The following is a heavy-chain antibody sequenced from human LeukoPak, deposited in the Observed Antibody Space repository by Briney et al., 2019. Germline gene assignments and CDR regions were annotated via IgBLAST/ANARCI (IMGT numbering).Heavy chain of an antibody. J-gene: IGHJ4*02. CDR2: IRSKPDGGTT. CDR3: TTDRWEDNY. D-gene: IGHD1-26*01. V-gene: IGHV3-15*01. CDR1: GFTFSNAW. Sequence: KPGGSLRLSCTASGFTFSNAWMSWVRQAPGRGLEWVGRIRSKPDGGTTDYAAPVAGRFIISRGDSRNTQYLQMSLVKSEDTAVYYCTTDRWEDNYWGQGTLVTVSS.